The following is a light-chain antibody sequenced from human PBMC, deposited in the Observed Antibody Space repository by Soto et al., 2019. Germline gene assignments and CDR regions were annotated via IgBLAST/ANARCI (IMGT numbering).Light chain of an antibody. CDR1: QSISSY. CDR3: QQSYSTPPYT. Sequence: DIQMTQSPSSLSASVGDRVTITCRASQSISSYLNWYQQKPGKAPKLLIYAASSLQSGVPARFSGSGSGTHFTLTISSLHTEDFATYYWQQSYSTPPYTFGQGTKLEIK. CDR2: AAS. V-gene: IGKV1-39*01. J-gene: IGKJ2*01.